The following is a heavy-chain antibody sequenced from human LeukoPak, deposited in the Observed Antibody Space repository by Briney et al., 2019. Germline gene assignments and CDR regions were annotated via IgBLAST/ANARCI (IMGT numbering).Heavy chain of an antibody. CDR3: AKEGWVGVGGPGGKENY. CDR1: GFTFSSYA. J-gene: IGHJ4*02. V-gene: IGHV3-23*01. Sequence: PGGSLRLSCAASGFTFSSYAMSWVRQAPGKGLEWVSVISGSGDNTYYADSVKGRFTISRDNSENTLYLQINSLRAEDTAVYYCAKEGWVGVGGPGGKENYWGQGPPVTVSS. D-gene: IGHD3-16*01. CDR2: ISGSGDNT.